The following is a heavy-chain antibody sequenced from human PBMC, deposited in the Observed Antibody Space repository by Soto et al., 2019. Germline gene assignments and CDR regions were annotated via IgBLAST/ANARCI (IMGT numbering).Heavy chain of an antibody. CDR2: ISWDSVST. CDR3: AKDRGITYYYYGMDV. J-gene: IGHJ6*04. D-gene: IGHD3-16*01. CDR1: GFTFDDYT. V-gene: IGHV3-43*01. Sequence: EVQLVESGGIVVQPGGSLRLSCAASGFTFDDYTMHWVRQAPGKGLEWVSLISWDSVSTYYADSVKGRFTVSRDNSKNSLYLQMDSLRTEDTALYYCAKDRGITYYYYGMDVWGKGTTVTVSS.